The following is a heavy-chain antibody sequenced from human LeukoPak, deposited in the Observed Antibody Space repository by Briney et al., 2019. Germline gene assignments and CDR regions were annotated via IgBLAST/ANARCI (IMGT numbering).Heavy chain of an antibody. J-gene: IGHJ4*02. Sequence: PSETLSLTCTVSGGSISSSSYYWGWIRQPPGKGLEWIGEINHSGSTNYNPSLKSRVTISVDTSKNQFSLKLSSVTAADTAVYYCVLVSLLKAPWYWGQGTLVTVSS. V-gene: IGHV4-39*07. CDR3: VLVSLLKAPWY. D-gene: IGHD3-22*01. CDR1: GGSISSSSYY. CDR2: INHSGST.